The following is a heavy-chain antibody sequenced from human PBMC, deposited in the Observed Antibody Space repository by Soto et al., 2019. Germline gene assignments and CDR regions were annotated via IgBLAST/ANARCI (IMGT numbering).Heavy chain of an antibody. CDR1: GGSVTNSSYY. J-gene: IGHJ4*02. CDR3: VSQRTTVPTQAYFDY. V-gene: IGHV4-39*01. Sequence: SETLSLTCTVSGGSVTNSSYYWGWIRQSPGKGLEWIGSVYYRGRSYSKSSVKSRVTISVDTSKNRFSLSLNSVTASDTAVYFCVSQRTTVPTQAYFDYWGQGALVTVSS. D-gene: IGHD4-17*01. CDR2: VYYRGRS.